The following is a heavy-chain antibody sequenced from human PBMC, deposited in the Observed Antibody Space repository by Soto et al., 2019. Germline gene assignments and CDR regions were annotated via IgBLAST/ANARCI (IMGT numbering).Heavy chain of an antibody. CDR3: ARNVIYFDS. J-gene: IGHJ4*02. Sequence: GGSLRLSCAASGFTFSTYAMHWVRQAPGKGLEWVAVISSDGTHEHYADSVNGRFTISRDNSKRTIYLQLNSLRADDTAVYFCARNVIYFDSWGRGTLVTVSS. V-gene: IGHV3-30-3*01. CDR2: ISSDGTHE. CDR1: GFTFSTYA.